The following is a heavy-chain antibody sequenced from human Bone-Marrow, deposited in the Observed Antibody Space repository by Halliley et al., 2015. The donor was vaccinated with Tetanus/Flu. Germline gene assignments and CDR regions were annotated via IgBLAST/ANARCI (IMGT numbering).Heavy chain of an antibody. CDR1: GGSISSYY. CDR2: IYYSGST. J-gene: IGHJ4*02. Sequence: LVKPSETLSLTCTVSGGSISSYYWSWIRQPPGKGLEWIGYIYYSGSTNYNPSLKSRVTISLDTSKNQFSLKLSSVTAADTAVYYCARPHGAYCSGGNCYSGLDYWGQGTLVTVSS. D-gene: IGHD2-15*01. V-gene: IGHV4-59*01. CDR3: ARPHGAYCSGGNCYSGLDY.